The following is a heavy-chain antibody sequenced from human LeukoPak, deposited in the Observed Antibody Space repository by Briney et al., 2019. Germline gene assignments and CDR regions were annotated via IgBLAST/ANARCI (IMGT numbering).Heavy chain of an antibody. J-gene: IGHJ4*02. Sequence: SETLSLTCTVSGGSISSYYWSWIRQPPGKGLEWIGYIYYSGSTNYNPSLKSRVTISDDTSKNQFSLRLTSVTAADTAVYYCARDTSSWPTLEYWGQGTLVTVSS. CDR2: IYYSGST. CDR3: ARDTSSWPTLEY. V-gene: IGHV4-59*01. CDR1: GGSISSYY. D-gene: IGHD6-13*01.